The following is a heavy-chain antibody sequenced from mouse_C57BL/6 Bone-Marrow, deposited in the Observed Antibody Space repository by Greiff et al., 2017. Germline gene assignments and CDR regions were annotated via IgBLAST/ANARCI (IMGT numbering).Heavy chain of an antibody. CDR2: IDPSDSYT. J-gene: IGHJ3*01. V-gene: IGHV1-69*01. Sequence: QVQLQQPGAELVMPGASVKLSCKASGYTFTSYWMHWVKQRPGQGLEWIGEIDPSDSYTNYNQKFKGKYTLTVDKSSSTAYMQLCSLTSEDSAVYYGARRSSGFPGFTYWGQGTLVTVSA. CDR3: ARRSSGFPGFTY. D-gene: IGHD3-2*02. CDR1: GYTFTSYW.